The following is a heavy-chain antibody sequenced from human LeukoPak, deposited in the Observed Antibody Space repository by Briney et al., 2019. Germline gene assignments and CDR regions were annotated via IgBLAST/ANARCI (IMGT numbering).Heavy chain of an antibody. CDR2: INHSGST. CDR1: GGSFSGYY. J-gene: IGHJ4*02. Sequence: KPSETLSLTCAVYGGSFSGYYWSWIRQPPGKGLEWIGEINHSGSTNYNPSLKSRVTISVDTSKNQFSLKLSSVTAADTAVYYCARRVLRYFDWLEYWGQGTLVTVSS. V-gene: IGHV4-34*01. CDR3: ARRVLRYFDWLEY. D-gene: IGHD3-9*01.